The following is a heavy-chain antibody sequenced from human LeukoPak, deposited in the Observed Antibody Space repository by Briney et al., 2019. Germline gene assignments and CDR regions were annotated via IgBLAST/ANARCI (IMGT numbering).Heavy chain of an antibody. CDR1: GFTFNIYA. CDR3: AKDPLDY. CDR2: ISGSGAKT. Sequence: GGSLRLSRVASGFTFNIYAMIWVRQAPGKGLEWVSGISGSGAKTYNGDYAKGRFTISRDNSRNTLYLQMNSLRAEDTAIYYCAKDPLDYWGQGTLVTVSS. J-gene: IGHJ4*02. V-gene: IGHV3-23*01.